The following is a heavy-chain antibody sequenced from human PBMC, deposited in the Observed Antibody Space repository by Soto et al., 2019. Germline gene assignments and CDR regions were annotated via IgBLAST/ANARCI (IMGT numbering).Heavy chain of an antibody. J-gene: IGHJ4*02. CDR2: VYHSGTT. V-gene: IGHV4-4*02. Sequence: PSETLSLTCAVSGASIGTNNWWSWVRQPPGKGLEWIGEVYHSGTTNCNPSLKSRVTISVDTSKSQFSLKLSSVTAADTAVYYCARGAGGSSSYIDYWGQGTLVTVSS. CDR3: ARGAGGSSSYIDY. CDR1: GASIGTNNW. D-gene: IGHD6-19*01.